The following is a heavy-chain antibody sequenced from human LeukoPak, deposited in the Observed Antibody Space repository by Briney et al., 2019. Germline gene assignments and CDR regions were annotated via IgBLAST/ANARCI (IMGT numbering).Heavy chain of an antibody. V-gene: IGHV1-2*02. CDR3: ARGSVVVPAAVDY. J-gene: IGHJ4*02. D-gene: IGHD2-2*01. CDR1: GHTFTAYY. CDR2: INPNSGDK. Sequence: GASVKVSCKASGHTFTAYYMHWVRQAPGQGLEWMGWINPNSGDKRYAQRFQDRVTMTRDTAISIVYMELSRLTSDDTAVYYCARGSVVVPAAVDYWSQGTLVTVSS.